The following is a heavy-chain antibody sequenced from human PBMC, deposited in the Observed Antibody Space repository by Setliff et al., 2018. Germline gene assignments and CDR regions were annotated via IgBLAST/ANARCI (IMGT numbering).Heavy chain of an antibody. Sequence: SETLSLTCTVSGDSISSRPFYWGWFRQPAGKEPEWIGQIYTSWSTIYNPSLKSRVTILLDTPKNQFSLTLTSVTAADTAVYYCARMTGFQYIDVWGKGTTVTVSS. CDR2: IYTSWST. J-gene: IGHJ6*03. CDR1: GDSISSRPFY. CDR3: ARMTGFQYIDV. V-gene: IGHV4-61*09. D-gene: IGHD3-3*01.